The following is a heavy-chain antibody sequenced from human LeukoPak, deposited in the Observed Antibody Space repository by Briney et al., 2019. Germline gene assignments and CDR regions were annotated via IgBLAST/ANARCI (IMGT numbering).Heavy chain of an antibody. CDR2: ISYDGSNK. CDR3: AKDDWSAAGGDYGMDV. J-gene: IGHJ6*02. CDR1: GFTFSSYG. D-gene: IGHD6-13*01. Sequence: GGSLRLSCAASGFTFSSYGMHWVRQAPGKGLEWVAVISYDGSNKYYADSVEGRFTISRDNSKNTLYLQMNSLRAEDTAVYYCAKDDWSAAGGDYGMDVWGQGTTVTVS. V-gene: IGHV3-30*18.